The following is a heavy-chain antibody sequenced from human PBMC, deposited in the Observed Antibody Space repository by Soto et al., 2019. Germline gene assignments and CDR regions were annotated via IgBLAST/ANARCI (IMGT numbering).Heavy chain of an antibody. V-gene: IGHV4-31*03. J-gene: IGHJ5*02. Sequence: SETLSLTCTVSGGSITRGGYYWSWIRQHPGKGLEWIGYIYNSGTTYYNPSLKSRVTISVDTSKNQFSLKLTSVAAADTAVYYCARDPAPWGQGTLVTVSS. CDR2: IYNSGTT. CDR3: ARDPAP. CDR1: GGSITRGGYY.